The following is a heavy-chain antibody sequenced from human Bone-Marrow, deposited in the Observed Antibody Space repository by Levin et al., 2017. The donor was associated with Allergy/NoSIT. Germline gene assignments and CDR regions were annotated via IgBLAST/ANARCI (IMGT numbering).Heavy chain of an antibody. V-gene: IGHV3-33*01. Sequence: GGSLRLSCAASGFTFSAFGMHWVRQAPGKGLEWVAVICYDASIRYYADSVKGRFTISRDNSKNTLYLQVNRLRAEDTAVYYCARDRGSGNERPDNWGQGTLVTVSS. CDR1: GFTFSAFG. CDR3: ARDRGSGNERPDN. CDR2: ICYDASIR. D-gene: IGHD3-10*01. J-gene: IGHJ4*02.